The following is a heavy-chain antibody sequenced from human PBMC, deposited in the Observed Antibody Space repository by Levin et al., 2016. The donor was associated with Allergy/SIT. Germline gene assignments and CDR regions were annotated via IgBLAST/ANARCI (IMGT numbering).Heavy chain of an antibody. CDR3: ARDGDYCSGGTCYVL. CDR2: INPNTNGT. Sequence: ASVKVSCKASGYTFTGYYMHWVRQAPGQGLEWMGWINPNTNGTKYAQKFEGWVTLTRDTSISTAYMELSRLNFDDTAMYYCARDGDYCSGGTCYVLWGQGTLVTVSS. CDR1: GYTFTGYY. J-gene: IGHJ4*02. V-gene: IGHV1-2*04. D-gene: IGHD2-15*01.